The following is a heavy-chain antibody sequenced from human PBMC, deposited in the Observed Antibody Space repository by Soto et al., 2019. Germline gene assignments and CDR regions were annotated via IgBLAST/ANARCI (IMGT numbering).Heavy chain of an antibody. D-gene: IGHD3-16*01. CDR2: IYYSGST. V-gene: IGHV4-30-4*01. Sequence: PSETLSLTCTVSGGSISSGDYYWSWIRQPPGKGLEWIGYIYYSGSTYYNPSLKSRVTISVDTSKNQFSLKLSSVTAADTAVYYCARVPPLIQPRYYYYGMDVWGQGTTVTVSS. J-gene: IGHJ6*02. CDR3: ARVPPLIQPRYYYYGMDV. CDR1: GGSISSGDYY.